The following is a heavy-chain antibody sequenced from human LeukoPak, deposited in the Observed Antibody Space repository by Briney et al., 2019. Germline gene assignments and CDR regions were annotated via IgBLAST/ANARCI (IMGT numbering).Heavy chain of an antibody. Sequence: GGSLRLSCAASVITFSDDSMNWVRQAPGSGLEWVAYISPASKTIKYAASVKGRFIISRDNAKKSLYLQMKSLRAEDTAVYYCARDPYYSNHLDFLGQGTLVTVSS. V-gene: IGHV3-48*04. J-gene: IGHJ4*02. D-gene: IGHD4-11*01. CDR3: ARDPYYSNHLDF. CDR2: ISPASKTI. CDR1: VITFSDDS.